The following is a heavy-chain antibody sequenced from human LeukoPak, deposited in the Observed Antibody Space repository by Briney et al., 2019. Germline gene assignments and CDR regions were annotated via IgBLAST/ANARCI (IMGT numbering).Heavy chain of an antibody. D-gene: IGHD3-10*01. CDR3: ARDGSGSYLVGALDY. Sequence: SETLSLTCTVSGGSISSYYWSWIRQPPGKGLEWIGYIYYSGSTNYNPSLKSRVTISVDTSKNQFSLKLSSVTAADTAVYCCARDGSGSYLVGALDYWGQGTLVTVSS. J-gene: IGHJ4*02. V-gene: IGHV4-59*12. CDR2: IYYSGST. CDR1: GGSISSYY.